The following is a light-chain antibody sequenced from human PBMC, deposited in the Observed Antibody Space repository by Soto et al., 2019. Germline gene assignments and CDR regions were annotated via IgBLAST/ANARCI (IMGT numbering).Light chain of an antibody. V-gene: IGLV2-14*03. CDR1: SSDVGAYNF. Sequence: QSALTQPASVSGSPGQSITISCTGTSSDVGAYNFVSWYQQHPGKVPKLMIFDVSSRPSGVSDRCXGXXSGNTAXLXISGXQAEDEGDYYCSSYTSSSTHVFGSGTKLTVL. CDR3: SSYTSSSTHV. CDR2: DVS. J-gene: IGLJ1*01.